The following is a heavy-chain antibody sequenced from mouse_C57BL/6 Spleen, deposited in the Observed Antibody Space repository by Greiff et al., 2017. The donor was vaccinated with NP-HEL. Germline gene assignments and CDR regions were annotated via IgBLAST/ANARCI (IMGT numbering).Heavy chain of an antibody. CDR2: INPSTGGT. Sequence: EVKLMESGPELVKPGASVKISCKASGYSFTGYYMNWVKQSPEKSLEWIGEINPSTGGTTYNQKFKAKATLTVDKSSSTAYMQLKSLTSEDSAVYYCARDDYLDYWGQGTTLTVSS. CDR3: ARDDYLDY. J-gene: IGHJ2*01. CDR1: GYSFTGYY. V-gene: IGHV1-42*01.